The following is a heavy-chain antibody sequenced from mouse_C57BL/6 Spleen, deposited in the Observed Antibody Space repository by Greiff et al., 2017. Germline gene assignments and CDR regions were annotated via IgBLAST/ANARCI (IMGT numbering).Heavy chain of an antibody. J-gene: IGHJ4*01. Sequence: QVQLQQSGPELVKPGASVKISCKASGYAFSSSWMNWVQQRPGKGLEWIGRIYPGDGDTNYTGKFKGKGTLTADKSSSTAYMQLSSLTSEDSAVXFWARSSYDYDGKDAMDYWGQGTSVTVSS. CDR3: ARSSYDYDGKDAMDY. CDR2: IYPGDGDT. D-gene: IGHD2-4*01. CDR1: GYAFSSSW. V-gene: IGHV1-82*01.